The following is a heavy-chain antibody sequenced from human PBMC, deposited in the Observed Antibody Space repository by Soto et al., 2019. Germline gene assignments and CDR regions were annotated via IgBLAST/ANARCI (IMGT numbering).Heavy chain of an antibody. CDR2: VSAHTGVS. D-gene: IGHD4-17*01. CDR1: GYPFGGYA. Sequence: QVQLVQSGAEVKKPGASVKVSCKASGYPFGGYAIGWVRQAPGQGPEWMGWVSAHTGVSGYAQRFQGRVTMTTETSTSTAYMELRGLRSDDTAVYYCARPSTSYGDYGWYLAYWGQGTLVTVSS. J-gene: IGHJ4*02. CDR3: ARPSTSYGDYGWYLAY. V-gene: IGHV1-18*01.